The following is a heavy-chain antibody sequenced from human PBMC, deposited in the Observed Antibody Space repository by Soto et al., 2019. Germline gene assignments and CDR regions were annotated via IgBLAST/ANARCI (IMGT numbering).Heavy chain of an antibody. D-gene: IGHD3-3*01. Sequence: EVQLVESGGGLVKPGGSLRLSCAASGFTFSSYSMNWVRQAPGKGLEWVSSISSSSSYIYYADSVKGRFTISRDNAKNSVYLQMNSLRAEDAAVYYCARESGYGDDYWGQGTLVTVSS. J-gene: IGHJ4*02. CDR2: ISSSSSYI. CDR3: ARESGYGDDY. CDR1: GFTFSSYS. V-gene: IGHV3-21*01.